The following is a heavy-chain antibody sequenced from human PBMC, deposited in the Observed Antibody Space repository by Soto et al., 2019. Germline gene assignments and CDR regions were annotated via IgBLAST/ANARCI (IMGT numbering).Heavy chain of an antibody. Sequence: SETLSLTCTVSGGSISSYYWSWIRQPPGKGLEWIGYIYYSGSTNYNPSLKSRVTISVDTSKNQFSLKLSSVTAADTAVYYCARQWDCSSTSCPFDPWGQGTLVTVS. CDR3: ARQWDCSSTSCPFDP. V-gene: IGHV4-59*08. CDR1: GGSISSYY. D-gene: IGHD2-2*01. J-gene: IGHJ5*02. CDR2: IYYSGST.